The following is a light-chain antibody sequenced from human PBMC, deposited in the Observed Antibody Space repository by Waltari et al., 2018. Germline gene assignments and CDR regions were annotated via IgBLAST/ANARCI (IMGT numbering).Light chain of an antibody. J-gene: IGKJ3*01. CDR1: QSVLYSSNNKNY. V-gene: IGKV4-1*01. CDR3: QQYYSTPRT. Sequence: DIVMTQSPDSLAVSLGERATINCKSSQSVLYSSNNKNYLAWYQQKPGPPPTRLIDWASTRESGVPARFSGSGSGTDFTLTISSLQAEDVAVYYCQQYYSTPRTFGPGTKVDIK. CDR2: WAS.